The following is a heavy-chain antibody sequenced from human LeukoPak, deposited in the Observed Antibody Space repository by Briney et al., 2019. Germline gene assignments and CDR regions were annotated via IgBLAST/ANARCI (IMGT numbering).Heavy chain of an antibody. CDR3: ERLYGDGLVPAATLDY. Sequence: ESSETLSLTCTVSGGSIISSSYYWGWIRQPRGKGLEWIGSIYYSGSTYYNPSLKSRVTISVDTSKNQFSLTLSSVTAADTAVYYCERLYGDGLVPAATLDYWGQGTLVTVSS. D-gene: IGHD2-2*01. J-gene: IGHJ4*02. CDR2: IYYSGST. CDR1: GGSIISSSYY. V-gene: IGHV4-39*01.